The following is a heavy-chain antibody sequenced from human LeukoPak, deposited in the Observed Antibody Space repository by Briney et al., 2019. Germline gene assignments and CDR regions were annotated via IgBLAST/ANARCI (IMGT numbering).Heavy chain of an antibody. CDR1: GFTFSTCG. J-gene: IGHJ4*02. D-gene: IGHD3-10*01. CDR2: ISYDGSNK. Sequence: GGSLRLSRAASGFTFSTCGMHWVRQAPGKGLEWVAVISYDGSNKYYADSVKGRFTISRENSKNTLHLQMNSLRAEDTAVYYCAKDHYYYGSGIYFMHYFDYWGQGTLVTVSS. V-gene: IGHV3-30*18. CDR3: AKDHYYYGSGIYFMHYFDY.